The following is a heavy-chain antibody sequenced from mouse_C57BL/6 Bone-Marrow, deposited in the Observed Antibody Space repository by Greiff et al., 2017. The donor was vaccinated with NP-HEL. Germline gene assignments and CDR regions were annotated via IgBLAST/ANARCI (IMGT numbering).Heavy chain of an antibody. J-gene: IGHJ4*01. CDR1: GFNITDDY. CDR2: IDPENGDT. V-gene: IGHV14-4*01. Sequence: EVQLQQSGAELVRPGASVKLSCTASGFNITDDYMHWVKQRPEQGLEWIGWIDPENGDTEYASKFQGKATITADTSSNTAYLQLSSLTSEDTAMYYCARDPSDRYAMDYWGQGTSVTVSS. CDR3: ARDPSDRYAMDY.